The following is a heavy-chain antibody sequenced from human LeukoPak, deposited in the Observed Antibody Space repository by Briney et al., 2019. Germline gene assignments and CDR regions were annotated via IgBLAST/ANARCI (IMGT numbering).Heavy chain of an antibody. CDR2: VYPGDSDT. Sequence: GESLKISCKGSGYSFTSYWIGWVRQMPGKGLEWMGIVYPGDSDTRYSPSFQGQVTISADKSISTAYLQWSSLKASDTAMYYCARQESPAASGRLMDCWGQGTLVTVSS. V-gene: IGHV5-51*01. J-gene: IGHJ4*02. D-gene: IGHD2-2*01. CDR1: GYSFTSYW. CDR3: ARQESPAASGRLMDC.